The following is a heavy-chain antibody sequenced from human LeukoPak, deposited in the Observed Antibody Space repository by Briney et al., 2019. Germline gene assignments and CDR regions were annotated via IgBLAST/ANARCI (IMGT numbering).Heavy chain of an antibody. Sequence: PSETLSLTCAVYGVSFSGYYWSWIRQPPGKGLEWIGEINHSGSTNYNPSLKSRVTISVDTSKNQFSLKLSSVTAADTAVYYCARLNHIAAAGSGYFDYWGQGTLVTVSS. J-gene: IGHJ4*02. CDR1: GVSFSGYY. D-gene: IGHD6-13*01. CDR2: INHSGST. V-gene: IGHV4-34*01. CDR3: ARLNHIAAAGSGYFDY.